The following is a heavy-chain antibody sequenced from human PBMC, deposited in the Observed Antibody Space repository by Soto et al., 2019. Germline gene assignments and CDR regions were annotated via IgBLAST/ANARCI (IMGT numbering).Heavy chain of an antibody. Sequence: QVKMVQSGAEVKKPGSSVKVSCKASGGTFSSYAIIWVRQAPGQGLEWMGGIIPIFGTANYAQKFQGRVTITANEYMSTDYMELSSLRAEDKAGHCSARKGWGMDVWGKGTKVTAPS. CDR3: ARKGWGMDV. CDR2: IIPIFGTA. D-gene: IGHD6-19*01. J-gene: IGHJ6*04. CDR1: GGTFSSYA. V-gene: IGHV1-69*01.